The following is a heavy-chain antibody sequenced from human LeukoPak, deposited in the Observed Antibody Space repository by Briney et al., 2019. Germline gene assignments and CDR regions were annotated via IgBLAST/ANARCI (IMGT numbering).Heavy chain of an antibody. J-gene: IGHJ4*02. CDR2: IYYSGST. Sequence: SETLFLTCTVSGGSISSYYWSWIRQPPGKGLEWIRYIYYSGSTNYNPSLKSRVTISVDTSKNQFSLNLSSVTAADTAVYYCARDLLSTAGYFDYWGQGTLVTVSS. CDR3: ARDLLSTAGYFDY. CDR1: GGSISSYY. D-gene: IGHD6-19*01. V-gene: IGHV4-59*01.